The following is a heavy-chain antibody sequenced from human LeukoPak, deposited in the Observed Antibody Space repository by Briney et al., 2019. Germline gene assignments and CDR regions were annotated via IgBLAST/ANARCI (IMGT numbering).Heavy chain of an antibody. Sequence: GGSLRLSCAASGFTFSSYGMHWVRQAPGKGLEWVAVIWYDGSNKYYADSVKSRFTISRDNSKNTLYLQMNSLRAEDTAVYYCATSGYYYRGAFDYWGQGTLVTVSS. J-gene: IGHJ4*02. D-gene: IGHD3-22*01. CDR3: ATSGYYYRGAFDY. V-gene: IGHV3-33*01. CDR1: GFTFSSYG. CDR2: IWYDGSNK.